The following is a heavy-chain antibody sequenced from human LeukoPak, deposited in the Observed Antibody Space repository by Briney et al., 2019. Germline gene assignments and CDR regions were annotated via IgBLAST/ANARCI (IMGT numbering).Heavy chain of an antibody. CDR2: ISSSSSYI. Sequence: PGGSLRLSCAASGFTFSSYSMNWVRQAPGKGLEWVSSISSSSSYIYYADSVKGRFTISRDNAKNSLYLQMNSLRAEDTAVYYCARDSASRATRHFDYWGQGTLVTVSS. CDR1: GFTFSSYS. V-gene: IGHV3-21*04. J-gene: IGHJ4*02. CDR3: ARDSASRATRHFDY.